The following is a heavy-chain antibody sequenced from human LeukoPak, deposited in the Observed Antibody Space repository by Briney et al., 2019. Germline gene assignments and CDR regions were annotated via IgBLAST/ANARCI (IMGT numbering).Heavy chain of an antibody. Sequence: SETLSLTCTVSGGSINNYYWSWIRQPPGKGLEWSGYIYYRGSTNYNPSLKSRVTFSVDTSKNQFSLKLNSVTAADTAVYYCARGGDYGDLRYFDYWGQGTLVTVSS. V-gene: IGHV4-59*01. CDR1: GGSINNYY. CDR3: ARGGDYGDLRYFDY. D-gene: IGHD4-17*01. J-gene: IGHJ4*02. CDR2: IYYRGST.